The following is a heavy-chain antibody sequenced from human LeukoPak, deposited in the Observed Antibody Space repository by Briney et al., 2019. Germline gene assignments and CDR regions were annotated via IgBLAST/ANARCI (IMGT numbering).Heavy chain of an antibody. V-gene: IGHV3-23*01. Sequence: TGGSLRLSCAASGFTFSSYAMSWVRQAPGKGLEWVSAISGSGGSTYYADSVKGRFTISRDNSKNALYLQMNSLRAEDTAVYYCAKDLGSGTADFDYWGQGTLVTVSS. CDR1: GFTFSSYA. D-gene: IGHD2-15*01. J-gene: IGHJ4*02. CDR2: ISGSGGST. CDR3: AKDLGSGTADFDY.